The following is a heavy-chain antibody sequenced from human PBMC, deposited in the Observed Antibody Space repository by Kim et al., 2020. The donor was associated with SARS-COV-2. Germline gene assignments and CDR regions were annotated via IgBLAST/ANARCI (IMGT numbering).Heavy chain of an antibody. Sequence: TNYNPSLKSRVAISVAKSKNQFSLKMTSVTAADTATYYCASLDYGGNVDYWGQGTLVTVSS. CDR3: ASLDYGGNVDY. CDR2: T. D-gene: IGHD4-17*01. V-gene: IGHV4-4*09. J-gene: IGHJ4*02.